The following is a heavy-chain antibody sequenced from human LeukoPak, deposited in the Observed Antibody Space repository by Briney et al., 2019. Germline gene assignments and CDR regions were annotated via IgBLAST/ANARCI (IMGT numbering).Heavy chain of an antibody. CDR2: IKSSGDSI. D-gene: IGHD4-17*01. J-gene: IGHJ4*02. V-gene: IGHV3-48*01. Sequence: PGGSLRLSCAASGFTFNRFNMNWVRQAPGKGLEWISYIKSSGDSIYYAASVRGRFTISRDNVKKILYLQMNSLRAEDTAVYYCAKGGDYGDYQGNWGQGTPVTVSS. CDR1: GFTFNRFN. CDR3: AKGGDYGDYQGN.